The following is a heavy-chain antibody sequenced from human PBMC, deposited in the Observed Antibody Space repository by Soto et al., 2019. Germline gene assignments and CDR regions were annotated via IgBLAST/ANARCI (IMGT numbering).Heavy chain of an antibody. D-gene: IGHD2-15*01. CDR2: IYYSGST. CDR1: GGSISSGDYY. CDR3: ARGGRRCSGGSCYHNWFDP. V-gene: IGHV4-30-4*01. J-gene: IGHJ5*02. Sequence: SETLSLTCTVSGGSISSGDYYWSWIRQPPGKGLEWIGYIYYSGSTYYNPSLKSRVTISVDTSKNQFSLKLSSVTAADTAVYYCARGGRRCSGGSCYHNWFDPWGQGTLVTVS.